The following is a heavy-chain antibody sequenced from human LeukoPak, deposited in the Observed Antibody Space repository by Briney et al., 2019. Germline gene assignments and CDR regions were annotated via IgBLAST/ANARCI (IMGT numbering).Heavy chain of an antibody. CDR1: GYSFPSYW. J-gene: IGHJ3*02. CDR2: IYPGDSDT. CDR3: ARPQHDILTGYDAFDI. D-gene: IGHD3-9*01. V-gene: IGHV5-51*01. Sequence: GESLKISCKGSGYSFPSYWIGWVRQMPGKGLEWMGIIYPGDSDTRYSPSFQGQVTISADKSISTAYLQWSSLKASDTAMYYCARPQHDILTGYDAFDIWGQGTMVTVSS.